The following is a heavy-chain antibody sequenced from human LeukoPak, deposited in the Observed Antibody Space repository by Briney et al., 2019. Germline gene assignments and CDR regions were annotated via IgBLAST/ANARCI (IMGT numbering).Heavy chain of an antibody. Sequence: ASVKVSCKASGGTFSSYAISWVRQAPGQGLEWMGGIIPIFGTANYAQKFQGRVTITTDESTSTAYMELSSLRSEDTAVYYCASSDSSSWYRLLYWGQGTLVTVSS. V-gene: IGHV1-69*05. CDR2: IIPIFGTA. D-gene: IGHD6-13*01. J-gene: IGHJ4*02. CDR1: GGTFSSYA. CDR3: ASSDSSSWYRLLY.